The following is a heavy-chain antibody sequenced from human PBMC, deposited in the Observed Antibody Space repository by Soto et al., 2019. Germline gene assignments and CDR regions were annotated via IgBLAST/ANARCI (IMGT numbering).Heavy chain of an antibody. J-gene: IGHJ4*02. Sequence: ASVKVSCKASGFTFTDYGITWVRQAPGQGLEWMGWIGAYNGNTSYAQKFQDRVTMTTDTSTSTAYMELRSLRSDDTAVYYCARGYGDYVRSLDYWGQGTLVTSPQ. CDR1: GFTFTDYG. V-gene: IGHV1-18*01. CDR2: IGAYNGNT. D-gene: IGHD4-17*01. CDR3: ARGYGDYVRSLDY.